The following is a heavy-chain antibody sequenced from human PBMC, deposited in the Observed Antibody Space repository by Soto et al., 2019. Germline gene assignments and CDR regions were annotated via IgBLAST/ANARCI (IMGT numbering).Heavy chain of an antibody. J-gene: IGHJ4*02. CDR1: GYTFTSYA. V-gene: IGHV1-3*01. D-gene: IGHD2-15*01. CDR3: ARDLAYCSGGSCYPYYFDY. Sequence: QVQLVQSGAEVKKPGASVKVSCKASGYTFTSYAMHWVRQAPGQRLEWMGWINAGNGNTKYSQKFQGRVTITRDTSASTAYMELSSLRSEDTAVYYCARDLAYCSGGSCYPYYFDYWGQGTLVTVSS. CDR2: INAGNGNT.